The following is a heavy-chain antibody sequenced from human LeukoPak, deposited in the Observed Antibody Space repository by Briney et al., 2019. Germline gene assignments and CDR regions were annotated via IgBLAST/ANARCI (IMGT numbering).Heavy chain of an antibody. CDR3: ARSPYYYDSSGYTFDD. V-gene: IGHV1-69*13. D-gene: IGHD3-22*01. CDR1: GGTFSSYA. J-gene: IGHJ4*02. CDR2: IIPIFGTA. Sequence: SVKVSCKASGGTFSSYAISWVRQAPGQGLEWMGGIIPIFGTANYAQKFQGRVTITADESTSTAYMELSSLRSEDTAVYYCARSPYYYDSSGYTFDDWGQGTLVIVSS.